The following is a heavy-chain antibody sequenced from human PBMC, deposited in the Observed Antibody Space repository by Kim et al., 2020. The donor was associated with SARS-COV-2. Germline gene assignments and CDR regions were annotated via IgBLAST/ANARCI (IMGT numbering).Heavy chain of an antibody. J-gene: IGHJ4*02. Sequence: GGSLRLSCAASGFTFSSYSMHWVRQAPGKGLVLVSRITSATSSATYADSVRGRFTISRDNAKNTMYLQMHSRRAEDTAVYYCTRGTTDAPGIDYWGQGTPVTVSS. CDR2: ITSATSSA. D-gene: IGHD6-13*01. CDR1: GFTFSSYS. V-gene: IGHV3-74*03. CDR3: TRGTTDAPGIDY.